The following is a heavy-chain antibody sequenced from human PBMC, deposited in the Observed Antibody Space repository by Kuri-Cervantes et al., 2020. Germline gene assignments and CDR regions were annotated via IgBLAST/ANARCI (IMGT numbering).Heavy chain of an antibody. V-gene: IGHV2-5*02. J-gene: IGHJ4*02. CDR1: GFSLSTSGVG. CDR2: IYWDDDK. D-gene: IGHD3-3*01. CDR3: AHQNFWSGYYNY. Sequence: SGPTLVKPTQTLTLTCTFSGFSLSTSGVGVGWIRQPPGKALEWLALIYWDDDKRYSPSLKIRFTINKDTSKNQVVLTMTNVDPVDTATHYCAHQNFWSGYYNYWGQGTLVTVSS.